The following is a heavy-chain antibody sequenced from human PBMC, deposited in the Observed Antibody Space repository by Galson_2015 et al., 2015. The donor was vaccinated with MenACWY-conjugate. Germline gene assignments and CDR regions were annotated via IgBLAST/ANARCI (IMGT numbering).Heavy chain of an antibody. J-gene: IGHJ6*03. CDR2: IKSQTDGGKI. D-gene: IGHD2-21*01. CDR1: GFTFSNHW. CDR3: TTHKPDSWGGLLFHFYMDV. V-gene: IGHV3-15*01. Sequence: SLRLSCAASGFTFSNHWMSWVRQAPGKGLEWVGRIKSQTDGGKIDYAAPVKGRFTISRDDSKNTLYLQMNSLKIEDTAVYYCTTHKPDSWGGLLFHFYMDVWGKGTTVTVSS.